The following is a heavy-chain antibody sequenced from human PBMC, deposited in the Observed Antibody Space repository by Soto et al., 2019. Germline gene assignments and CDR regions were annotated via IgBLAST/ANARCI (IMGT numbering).Heavy chain of an antibody. CDR2: INPHSGGT. Sequence: QVQLVQSGAEVKKPGASVKVSCKASGYTFTDYYLHWVRQAPGQGFEWMGWINPHSGGTNDAQKFQGRVTMTRATSISTSFLELSRVRSDDTAVYYCAREDTEYPGYWGQGTLVTVSS. CDR3: AREDTEYPGY. J-gene: IGHJ4*02. V-gene: IGHV1-2*02. D-gene: IGHD6-6*01. CDR1: GYTFTDYY.